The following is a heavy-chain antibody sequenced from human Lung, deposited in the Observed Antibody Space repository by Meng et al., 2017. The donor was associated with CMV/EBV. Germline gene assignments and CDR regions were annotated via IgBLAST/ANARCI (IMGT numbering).Heavy chain of an antibody. CDR3: AHERRYCGGDCYYDFDY. CDR2: IYWDDDK. V-gene: IGHV2-5*02. Sequence: QITLKESGPTLVKPTQTLTLTCTFSGFSLSTSGVGVGLIRQPPGNALEWLALIYWDDDKRYSPSLKSRLTITKDTSKNQVVLTMTNMDPVDTATYYCAHERRYCGGDCYYDFDYWGQGTLVTVAS. D-gene: IGHD2-21*02. J-gene: IGHJ4*02. CDR1: GFSLSTSGVG.